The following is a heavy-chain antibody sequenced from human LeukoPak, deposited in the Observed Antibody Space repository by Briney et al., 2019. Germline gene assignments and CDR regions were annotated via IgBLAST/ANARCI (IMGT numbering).Heavy chain of an antibody. CDR3: ARMATGHYFDY. J-gene: IGHJ4*02. CDR1: GYTFTSYA. Sequence: GASVKVSCKASGYTFTSYAMHWVRQAPGQRLEWMGWINAGNGNTKYSQKFQGRVTITRDTSASTAYMELSSLRSEDTAVYFCARMATGHYFDYWGQGTLVTVSS. CDR2: INAGNGNT. V-gene: IGHV1-3*01. D-gene: IGHD1-1*01.